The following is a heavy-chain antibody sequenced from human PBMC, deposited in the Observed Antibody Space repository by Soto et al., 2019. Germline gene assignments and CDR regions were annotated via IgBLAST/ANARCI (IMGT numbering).Heavy chain of an antibody. D-gene: IGHD3-22*01. J-gene: IGHJ4*02. CDR3: ARVVIYYFDY. CDR2: INHSGST. Sequence: SEILSLTCAVYGGSFSGYYWSWIRQPPGKGLEWIGEINHSGSTNYNPSLKSRVTISVDTSKNQFSLKLSSVTAADTAVYYCARVVIYYFDYWGQGTLVTVSS. CDR1: GGSFSGYY. V-gene: IGHV4-34*01.